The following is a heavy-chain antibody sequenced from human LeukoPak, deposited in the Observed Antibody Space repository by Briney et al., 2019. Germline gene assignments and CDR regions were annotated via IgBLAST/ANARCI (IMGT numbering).Heavy chain of an antibody. CDR1: GGSISSSNW. CDR2: IYHSGIT. V-gene: IGHV4-4*02. D-gene: IGHD3-3*01. J-gene: IGHJ4*02. Sequence: SETLSLTRAVSGGSISSSNWWGWVRQPPGKGLEGIGEIYHSGITNYNPSLKIRVTISVDKSKNQFSLKLSSVPAADTAVYYCARVLRRGGPFDYWGQGTLVTVSS. CDR3: ARVLRRGGPFDY.